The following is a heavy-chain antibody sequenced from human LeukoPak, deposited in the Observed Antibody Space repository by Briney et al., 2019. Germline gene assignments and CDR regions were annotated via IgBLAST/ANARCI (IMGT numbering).Heavy chain of an antibody. V-gene: IGHV3-7*03. D-gene: IGHD3-9*01. CDR3: ARDYTGYFP. CDR1: GFTFSSYT. CDR2: IKTDGSEK. Sequence: PGGSLRLSCAASGFTFSSYTMSWVRQAPGKGLEWVANIKTDGSEKYYVDSVKGRFTISRDNAKNSLYLQMNSLRAEDTAVYYCARDYTGYFPWGQGTLVTVSS. J-gene: IGHJ5*02.